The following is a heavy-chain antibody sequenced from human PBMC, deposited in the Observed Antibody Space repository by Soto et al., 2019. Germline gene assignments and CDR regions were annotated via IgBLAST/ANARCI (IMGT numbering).Heavy chain of an antibody. CDR1: GGSFSGYY. CDR2: INHSGST. J-gene: IGHJ4*02. V-gene: IGHV4-34*01. CDR3: ARETGTNLDY. D-gene: IGHD1-1*01. Sequence: QVQLQQWGAGLLKPSETLSLTCAVYGGSFSGYYWSWIRQPPGKGLEWIGEINHSGSTNYNPSLKSRVTISVDTSKNQFSLKLSSVTAADTAVYYCARETGTNLDYWGQRTLVTVSS.